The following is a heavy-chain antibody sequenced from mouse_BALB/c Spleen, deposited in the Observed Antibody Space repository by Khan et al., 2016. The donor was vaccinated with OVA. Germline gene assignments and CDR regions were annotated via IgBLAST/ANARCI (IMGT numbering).Heavy chain of an antibody. J-gene: IGHJ4*01. CDR3: ARDGARYNYPMDY. D-gene: IGHD1-1*02. V-gene: IGHV3-2*02. CDR1: GYSITSDYA. Sequence: DVKLQESGPGLVKPSQSLSLTCTVTGYSITSDYAWNWIRQFPGNKLEWMGYISSSGGTNYNPALKSRISITLDTPKNPFFLQLNSVTTEDTATNYCARDGARYNYPMDYWGQGTSVTVSS. CDR2: ISSSGGT.